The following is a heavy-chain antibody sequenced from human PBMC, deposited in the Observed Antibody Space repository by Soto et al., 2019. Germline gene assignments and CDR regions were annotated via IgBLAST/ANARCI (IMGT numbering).Heavy chain of an antibody. CDR1: GDPFSTNG. V-gene: IGHV1-69*01. CDR3: WRQDSSGFYYGMDV. Sequence: QVQLVQSGAEVKKPGSSVKVSCKTSGDPFSTNGISWVRQAPGQGLEWMAGIIPILGTIKYGQKFQGRVTVRADESTNTGYLEVRSLTSEDTAVDYWWRQDSSGFYYGMDVWGQGTTVTVSS. J-gene: IGHJ6*02. CDR2: IIPILGTI. D-gene: IGHD5-12*01.